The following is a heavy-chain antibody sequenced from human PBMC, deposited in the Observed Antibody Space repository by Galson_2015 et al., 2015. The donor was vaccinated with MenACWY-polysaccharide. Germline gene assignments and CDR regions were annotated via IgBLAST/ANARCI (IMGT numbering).Heavy chain of an antibody. D-gene: IGHD3-10*01. CDR2: IHPNSGGT. J-gene: IGHJ4*02. Sequence: SVKVSCKASGYTFSGYHIHWVRQAPGQGLEWMGWIHPNSGGTTFAQKFQGRVTMTRDTSVSTVYMELNSLRSDDTAAYHCGRGGYDTGSGSYWGQGTLVTVSS. CDR1: GYTFSGYH. V-gene: IGHV1-2*02. CDR3: GRGGYDTGSGSY.